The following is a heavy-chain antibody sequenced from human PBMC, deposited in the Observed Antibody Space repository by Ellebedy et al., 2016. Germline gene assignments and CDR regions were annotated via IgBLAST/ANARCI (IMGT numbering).Heavy chain of an antibody. Sequence: GESLKISCAASGFTFSRFAMKWVRQAPGKGLEWVSTISTSSNTHYADSVEGRFTISRDNSKDTLYLQMNSLRAEDTAVYYCAKELDSTGYWAVNWLDPWGQGTLVTVSS. D-gene: IGHD3-22*01. J-gene: IGHJ5*02. CDR2: ISTSSNT. CDR3: AKELDSTGYWAVNWLDP. CDR1: GFTFSRFA. V-gene: IGHV3-23*01.